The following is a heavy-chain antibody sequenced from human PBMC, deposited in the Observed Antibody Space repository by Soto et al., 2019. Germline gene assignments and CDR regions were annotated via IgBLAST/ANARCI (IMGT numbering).Heavy chain of an antibody. Sequence: ASVKVSCKTSGYNLYKYHRHWLRQAPGQGLEWMGWIYPKSGDIYYAHRLQGWVTMTRDTSIATVYMELSRLRSEETAVYLCARESYYYDNWGQGTLVTVSS. CDR1: GYNLYKYH. CDR3: ARESYYYDN. CDR2: IYPKSGDI. J-gene: IGHJ4*02. D-gene: IGHD1-26*01. V-gene: IGHV1-2*04.